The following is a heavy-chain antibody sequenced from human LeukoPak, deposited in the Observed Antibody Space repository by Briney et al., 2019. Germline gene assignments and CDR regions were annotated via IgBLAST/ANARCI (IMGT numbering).Heavy chain of an antibody. J-gene: IGHJ3*02. CDR2: IYSDGRT. Sequence: PGGSLRLSCAASGLTVSSNYMSWVRQAPGKGLEWVSVIYSDGRTYYADSVKGRFSISRDNSRNTVYLQMNSLRAEDTAVYYCAKVRYYYDSSGRNAFDIWGQGTMVTVSS. D-gene: IGHD3-22*01. V-gene: IGHV3-66*01. CDR3: AKVRYYYDSSGRNAFDI. CDR1: GLTVSSNY.